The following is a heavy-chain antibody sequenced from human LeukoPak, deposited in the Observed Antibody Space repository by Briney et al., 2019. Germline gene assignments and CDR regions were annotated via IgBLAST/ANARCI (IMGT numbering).Heavy chain of an antibody. CDR2: IYYSGIT. Sequence: SETLSLTCTVSGGSISSSYWSWIRQPPGKGLEWIGYIYYSGITNYNPSLKSRVTISLDTSKNQFSLKLNSVTAADTAVYYCARASGAFDYWGQGALVAVSS. CDR3: ARASGAFDY. J-gene: IGHJ4*02. CDR1: GGSISSSY. V-gene: IGHV4-59*01.